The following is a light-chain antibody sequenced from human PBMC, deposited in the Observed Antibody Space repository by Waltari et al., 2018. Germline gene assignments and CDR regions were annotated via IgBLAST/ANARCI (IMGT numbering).Light chain of an antibody. CDR1: QSLLHRNGNNY. CDR3: MQSLQTLWT. Sequence: DIVVTQSPLSLPVTPGEPASISCRSSQSLLHRNGNNYLDWYLQKPGQSPQLLIYLGSYRSSGVPDRFSGSGSGRDFTLRISRVEAEDVGVYYCMQSLQTLWTFGQGTKVEI. J-gene: IGKJ1*01. CDR2: LGS. V-gene: IGKV2-28*01.